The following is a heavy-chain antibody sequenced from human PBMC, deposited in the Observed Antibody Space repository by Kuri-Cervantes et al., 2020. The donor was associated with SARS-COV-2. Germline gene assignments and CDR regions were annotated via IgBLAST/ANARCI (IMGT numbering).Heavy chain of an antibody. CDR1: GGSISSDY. CDR3: ARLSRWSDLHWFDP. D-gene: IGHD4-23*01. J-gene: IGHJ5*02. Sequence: SETLSLTCTVSGGSISSDYWSWIRQPPGKGLEWIGHIFHSGSPFYNPSLKSRLTMSVDIYENKFSLEVRSVTAADTAVYYCARLSRWSDLHWFDPWARGTLVTVSS. V-gene: IGHV4-59*04. CDR2: IFHSGSP.